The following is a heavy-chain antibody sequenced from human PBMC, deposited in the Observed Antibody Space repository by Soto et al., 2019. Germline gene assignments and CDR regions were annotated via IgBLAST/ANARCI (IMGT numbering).Heavy chain of an antibody. CDR2: INPSGGST. J-gene: IGHJ3*02. D-gene: IGHD2-8*01. Sequence: ASVKVSCKASGYTFTSYYMHWVRQAPGQGLEWMGIINPSGGSTGYAQKFQGRVTMTRDTSTSTVYMELSSLRSEDTAVYYCARVSRKWTRIAPIDIWGQGTMVTVSS. CDR3: ARVSRKWTRIAPIDI. V-gene: IGHV1-46*03. CDR1: GYTFTSYY.